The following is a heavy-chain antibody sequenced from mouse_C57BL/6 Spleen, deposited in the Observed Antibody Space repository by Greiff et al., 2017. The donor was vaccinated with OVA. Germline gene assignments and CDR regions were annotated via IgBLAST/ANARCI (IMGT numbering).Heavy chain of an antibody. CDR1: GYTFTSYG. V-gene: IGHV1-81*01. CDR3: ARLRTVEPYYFDY. D-gene: IGHD1-1*01. J-gene: IGHJ2*01. CDR2: IYPRSGNT. Sequence: LVESGAELARPGASVKLSCKASGYTFTSYGISWVKQRTGQGLEWIGEIYPRSGNTYYNEKFKGKATLTADKSSSTAYMELRSLTSEDSAVYFCARLRTVEPYYFDYWSQGTTLTVSS.